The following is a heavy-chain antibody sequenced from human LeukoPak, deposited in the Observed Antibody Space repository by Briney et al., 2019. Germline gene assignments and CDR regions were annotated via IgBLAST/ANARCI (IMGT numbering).Heavy chain of an antibody. CDR2: ISSNGGST. Sequence: QPGGSLRLSCAASGFTFSSYAMHWVRQAPGKGLEYVSAISSNGGSTYYANSVKGRFTISRDNAKNLLYLQMNSLRAEDTAVYYCARERGSGSYHPFDPWGQGTLATVSS. CDR3: ARERGSGSYHPFDP. V-gene: IGHV3-64*01. D-gene: IGHD3-10*01. CDR1: GFTFSSYA. J-gene: IGHJ5*02.